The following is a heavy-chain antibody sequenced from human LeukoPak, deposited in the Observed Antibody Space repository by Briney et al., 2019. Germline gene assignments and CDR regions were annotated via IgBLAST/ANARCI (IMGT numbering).Heavy chain of an antibody. Sequence: GGSLRLSCAASGFNFKYVWMNWVRQVPGKGLEWVGFIRSKAYGETADYAASVKGRFTISRDDSKAIAYLQMNSLKTEDTAVYHCTRDRGAYNLYDYWGQGTLVTVSS. CDR3: TRDRGAYNLYDY. D-gene: IGHD1-1*01. CDR1: GFNFKYVW. J-gene: IGHJ4*02. CDR2: IRSKAYGETA. V-gene: IGHV3-49*02.